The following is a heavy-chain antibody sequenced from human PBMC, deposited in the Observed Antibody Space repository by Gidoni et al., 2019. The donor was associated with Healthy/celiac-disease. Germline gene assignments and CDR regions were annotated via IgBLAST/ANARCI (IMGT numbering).Heavy chain of an antibody. CDR2: INAGNGNP. Sequence: QVQLVQSGAEVKKPGASVKVSCKASGYTFTSYAMHWVRQAPGQRLEWMGWINAGNGNPKYSQKFQGRVTITRDTSASTAYMELSSLRSEDTAVYYCAREENQQWPNHNWFDPWGQGTLVTVSS. CDR1: GYTFTSYA. D-gene: IGHD6-19*01. J-gene: IGHJ5*02. V-gene: IGHV1-3*01. CDR3: AREENQQWPNHNWFDP.